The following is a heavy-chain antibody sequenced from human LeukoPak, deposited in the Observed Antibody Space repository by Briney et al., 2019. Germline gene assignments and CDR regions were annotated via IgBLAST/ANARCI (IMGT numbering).Heavy chain of an antibody. CDR2: IKQDGSEK. CDR3: ARRMGGGDCYWNY. CDR1: GFTFSSYG. Sequence: GRSLRLSCAASGFTFSSYGMNWVRQAPGKGLEWVANIKQDGSEKYYVDSVKGRFTISRDNAKNSLYLQMNSLRAEDTAVYYCARRMGGGDCYWNYWGQGTLVTVSS. D-gene: IGHD2-21*02. J-gene: IGHJ4*02. V-gene: IGHV3-7*01.